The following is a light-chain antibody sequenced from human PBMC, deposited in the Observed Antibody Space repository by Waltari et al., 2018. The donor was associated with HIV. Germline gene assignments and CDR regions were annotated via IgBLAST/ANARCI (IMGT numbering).Light chain of an antibody. CDR2: EVS. V-gene: IGLV2-23*02. Sequence: QSALTHPASVSGSPGQSITISCIGTSSDVGSYNLVSWYQHHPGKAPKLMIYEVSKRPAGVSNRFSGSRSGNTASLTISGLQAEDGADYYCCSYAGTNWVFGGGTKLTVL. J-gene: IGLJ3*02. CDR3: CSYAGTNWV. CDR1: SSDVGSYNL.